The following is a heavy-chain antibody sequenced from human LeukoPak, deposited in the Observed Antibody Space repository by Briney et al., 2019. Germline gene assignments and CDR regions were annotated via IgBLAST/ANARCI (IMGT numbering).Heavy chain of an antibody. D-gene: IGHD1-20*01. CDR3: ARSLIGSDDY. V-gene: IGHV3-21*01. J-gene: IGHJ4*02. CDR2: IGHVAGDI. CDR1: GFTFKSVS. Sequence: KPGGSLRLSCVATGFTFKSVSMSWVRQAPGKGLEWVAFIGHVAGDIFYADSVKGRFTISRDDANDSVYLQMNSLRVDDTAVYYCARSLIGSDDYWGQGSLVTVSS.